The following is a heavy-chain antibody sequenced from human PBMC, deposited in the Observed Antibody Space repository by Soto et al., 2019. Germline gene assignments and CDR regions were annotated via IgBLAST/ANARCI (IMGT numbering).Heavy chain of an antibody. Sequence: ASVKVSCKASGGTFSSYTISWVRQAPGQGLEWMGRIIPILGIANYAQKFQGRVTITADKSTSTAYMELSSLRSEDTAVYYCATLSPGVVADYFDYWGQGTLVTVSS. D-gene: IGHD2-15*01. CDR3: ATLSPGVVADYFDY. J-gene: IGHJ4*02. V-gene: IGHV1-69*02. CDR2: IIPILGIA. CDR1: GGTFSSYT.